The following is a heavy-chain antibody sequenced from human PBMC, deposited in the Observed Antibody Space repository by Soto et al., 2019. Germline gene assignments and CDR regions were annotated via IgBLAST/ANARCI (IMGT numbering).Heavy chain of an antibody. V-gene: IGHV3-21*01. J-gene: IGHJ6*02. CDR1: GFTFSTYS. D-gene: IGHD3-16*01. CDR2: ISSRSDI. CDR3: VGALTYEVPYYYYGMDV. Sequence: PGGSLRLSCVGSGFTFSTYSINWVRQAPGKGLEWVSSISSRSDIYYADSVKGRFTISRDNDKKSLYLQMDSLRVEDTAVYYCVGALTYEVPYYYYGMDVWGQGTTVTVSS.